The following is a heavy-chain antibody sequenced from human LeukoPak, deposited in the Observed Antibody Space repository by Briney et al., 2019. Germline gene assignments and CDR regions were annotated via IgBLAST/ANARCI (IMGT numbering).Heavy chain of an antibody. D-gene: IGHD2-2*01. CDR2: MNPNSGNT. CDR1: GYTFTSYD. V-gene: IGHV1-8*01. CDR3: ARASSRRSWFDP. Sequence: ASVKVSCKASGYTFTSYDINWVRQATGQGLEWMGWMNPNSGNTGYAQKFQGRVTMTRNTSISTAYMELSSLRSEDTAVYYCARASSRRSWFDPWGQGTLVTVSS. J-gene: IGHJ5*02.